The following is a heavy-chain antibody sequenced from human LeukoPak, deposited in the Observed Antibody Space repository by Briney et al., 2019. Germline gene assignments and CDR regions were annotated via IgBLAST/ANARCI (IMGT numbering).Heavy chain of an antibody. Sequence: GASVKVSCKASGYTFTSYGISWVRQAPGQGLEGMGWTSAHNDDTNYAETLQGRLTMTTDISTSTSYMELTSLRSDDTAVYYCARDWDSRNDYFDPWGQGTLLIVSS. J-gene: IGHJ4*02. CDR1: GYTFTSYG. D-gene: IGHD1-1*01. CDR2: TSAHNDDT. V-gene: IGHV1-18*01. CDR3: ARDWDSRNDYFDP.